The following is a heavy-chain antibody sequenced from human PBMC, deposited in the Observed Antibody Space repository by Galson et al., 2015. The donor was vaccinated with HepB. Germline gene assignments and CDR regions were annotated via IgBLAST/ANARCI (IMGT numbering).Heavy chain of an antibody. CDR1: GFSINAYY. CDR3: VRDREVAGGGVWFDP. Sequence: SLRLSCAASGFSINAYYMTWVRQAPGKGLEWVANINKDGSEKYYVDSVKGRFAISRDNAKRSLWLQMNSLRVEDTAVYYCVRDREVAGGGVWFDPWGQGTLVTVSS. D-gene: IGHD3-16*01. J-gene: IGHJ5*02. V-gene: IGHV3-7*01. CDR2: INKDGSEK.